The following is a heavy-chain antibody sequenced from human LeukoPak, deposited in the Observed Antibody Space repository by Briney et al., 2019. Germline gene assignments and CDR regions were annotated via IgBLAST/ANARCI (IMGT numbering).Heavy chain of an antibody. D-gene: IGHD4-4*01. CDR1: GGSISSGVYY. J-gene: IGHJ6*02. CDR3: ARNSNYYGMDV. Sequence: PSETLSLTCTVSGGSISSGVYYWSWIRQPPGKGLEWIGYIYYSGSTYYNPSLKSRVTISVDTSKNQFSLKLSSVTAADTAVYYCARNSNYYGMDVWGQGTTVTVSS. CDR2: IYYSGST. V-gene: IGHV4-30-4*01.